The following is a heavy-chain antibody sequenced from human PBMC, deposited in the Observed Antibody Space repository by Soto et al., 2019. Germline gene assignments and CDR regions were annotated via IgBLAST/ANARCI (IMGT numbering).Heavy chain of an antibody. CDR1: GFTFSGSA. D-gene: IGHD3-22*01. Sequence: VGSLRLSCASSGFTFSGSALHCVRQSSGKGLEWVGRIRNKANSYATAYAASVKGRFTISRDDSKNTAFLQMNSLKTEDTALYYCTTHANADMISKWGPGTLVNVS. CDR3: TTHANADMISK. V-gene: IGHV3-73*01. CDR2: IRNKANSYAT. J-gene: IGHJ4*02.